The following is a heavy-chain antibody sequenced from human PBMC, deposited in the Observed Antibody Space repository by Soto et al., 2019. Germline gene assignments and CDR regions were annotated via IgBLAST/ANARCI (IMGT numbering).Heavy chain of an antibody. CDR3: AKDGYCNGGSCYLYYLDS. Sequence: GSLRLSCVGSGFTFSDYAMTWVRQTPGKGLEWVATISFGGGNTYYADSLEGRFTISRDNSKNTLFLQMYDLRAEDTALYYCAKDGYCNGGSCYLYYLDSWGLGT. V-gene: IGHV3-23*01. D-gene: IGHD2-15*01. CDR1: GFTFSDYA. CDR2: ISFGGGNT. J-gene: IGHJ4*02.